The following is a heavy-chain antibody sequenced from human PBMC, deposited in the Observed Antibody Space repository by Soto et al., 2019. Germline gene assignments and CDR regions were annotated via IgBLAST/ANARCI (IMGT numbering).Heavy chain of an antibody. CDR3: ARASYYYDRSGYHYSGFDH. J-gene: IGHJ4*02. CDR1: GDSISSYY. V-gene: IGHV4-59*01. CDR2: IYYSGST. D-gene: IGHD3-22*01. Sequence: SETLSLTCTVSGDSISSYYWSWIRQPPGKGLEWIGYIYYSGSTNYNPSLKSRVSISVDTSKSQFSLKLTSVTAADTAVYYCARASYYYDRSGYHYSGFDHWGQGTLVTVYS.